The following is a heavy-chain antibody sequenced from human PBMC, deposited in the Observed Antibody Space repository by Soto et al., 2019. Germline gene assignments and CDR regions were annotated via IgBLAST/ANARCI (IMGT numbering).Heavy chain of an antibody. Sequence: SETLSLTCTVSGGSISSYYWSWIRQPPGKGLEWIGYIYYSGSTNYNPSLKSRVTISVDTSKNQFSLKLSSVTAADTAVYYCASLRYDYGDYVRGYYFDYWGQGTLVTVSS. D-gene: IGHD4-17*01. V-gene: IGHV4-59*01. CDR2: IYYSGST. CDR1: GGSISSYY. J-gene: IGHJ4*02. CDR3: ASLRYDYGDYVRGYYFDY.